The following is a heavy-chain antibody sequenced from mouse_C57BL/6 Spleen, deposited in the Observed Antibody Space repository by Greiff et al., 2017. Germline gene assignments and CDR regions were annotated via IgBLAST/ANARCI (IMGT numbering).Heavy chain of an antibody. D-gene: IGHD2-4*01. J-gene: IGHJ1*03. CDR2: ISSGSSTI. Sequence: EVMLVESGGGLVKPGGSLKLSCAASGFTFSDYGMHWVRQAPEKGLEWVAYISSGSSTIYYADTVKGRFTISRANAKNTLFLQMTSLRTEDTAMYYCARREITDWYLDVWGTGTTDTVSS. V-gene: IGHV5-17*01. CDR1: GFTFSDYG. CDR3: ARREITDWYLDV.